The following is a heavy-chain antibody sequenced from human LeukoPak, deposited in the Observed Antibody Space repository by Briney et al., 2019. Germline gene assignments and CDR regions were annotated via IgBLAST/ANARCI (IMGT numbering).Heavy chain of an antibody. Sequence: GGSLRLSCAASGFTFSNYGMHWVRQAPGKGLEWVAVIWYDGSNKYYADSVKGRFTLSRDNSKNTLFLQMNSLRPEDTAVYYCARDPGGRNKRGVTIFGVASYYFDYWGQGTLVTVSS. CDR2: IWYDGSNK. J-gene: IGHJ4*02. V-gene: IGHV3-33*01. D-gene: IGHD3-3*01. CDR3: ARDPGGRNKRGVTIFGVASYYFDY. CDR1: GFTFSNYG.